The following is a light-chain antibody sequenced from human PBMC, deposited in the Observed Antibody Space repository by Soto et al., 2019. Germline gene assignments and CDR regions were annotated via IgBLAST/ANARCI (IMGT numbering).Light chain of an antibody. J-gene: IGLJ2*01. CDR2: DVS. V-gene: IGLV2-11*01. CDR1: SSDVGGYNY. CDR3: CSYAGSYGV. Sequence: ALTQPRSVSGSPGQSVTISCTGTSSDVGGYNYVSWYQQPPGKAPKLMIYDVSKRPSGVPDRFSGSKSGNTASLTISGLQAEDEADYYCCSYAGSYGVFGGGTKLTVL.